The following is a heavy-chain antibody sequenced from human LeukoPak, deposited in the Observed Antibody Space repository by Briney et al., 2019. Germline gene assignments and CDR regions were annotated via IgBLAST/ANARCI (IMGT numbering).Heavy chain of an antibody. D-gene: IGHD4-17*01. CDR3: ARGGAGYGDSYYYYYYMDV. J-gene: IGHJ6*03. V-gene: IGHV4-31*03. CDR2: IYYSGST. CDR1: GGSISSGGYY. Sequence: SETLSLTCTVSGGSISSGGYYWSWIRQHPGKGLEWFGYIYYSGSTYYNPSLKSRVTISVDTSKNQFSLKLSSVTAADTAVYYCARGGAGYGDSYYYYYYMDVWGKGTTVTVSS.